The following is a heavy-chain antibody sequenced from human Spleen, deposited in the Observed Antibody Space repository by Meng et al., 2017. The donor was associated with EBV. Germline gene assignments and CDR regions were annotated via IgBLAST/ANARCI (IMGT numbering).Heavy chain of an antibody. Sequence: DVHLVESGGGLVQPAGSLRLSCAASGLTFDYYWMHWVRQAPGKGLVWVSRISDDGNLATYADSEKGRFAVSRDNAKNTLFLQMNTVRPEDTAVYYCARESSGSTTIDYWGQGTLVTVSS. D-gene: IGHD5-12*01. CDR2: ISDDGNLA. CDR1: GLTFDYYW. CDR3: ARESSGSTTIDY. J-gene: IGHJ4*02. V-gene: IGHV3-74*03.